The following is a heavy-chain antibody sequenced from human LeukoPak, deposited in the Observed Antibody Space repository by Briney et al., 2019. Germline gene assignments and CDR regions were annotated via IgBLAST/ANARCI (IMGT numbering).Heavy chain of an antibody. V-gene: IGHV3-30-3*01. Sequence: PGGSLRLSCAASGFTFSSYAMHWVRQAPGKGLEWVAVISYDGSNKYYADSVKGRFTISRDNSKNTLYLLMNSLRAEDTAVYYCAKGYCGGDCPFDYWGQGTLVTVSS. CDR2: ISYDGSNK. J-gene: IGHJ4*02. D-gene: IGHD2-21*01. CDR1: GFTFSSYA. CDR3: AKGYCGGDCPFDY.